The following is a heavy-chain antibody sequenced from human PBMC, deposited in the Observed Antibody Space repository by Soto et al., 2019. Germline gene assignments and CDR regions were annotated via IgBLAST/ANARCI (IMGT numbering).Heavy chain of an antibody. D-gene: IGHD2-2*01. CDR2: ISYDGSNK. CDR3: AKDVETRYCSRTSCYPHFYGVDV. V-gene: IGHV3-30*18. CDR1: GFIFRSYG. J-gene: IGHJ6*02. Sequence: XESLSLSCAASGFIFRSYGIHWVRQAPGKGLEWVAVISYDGSNKYYADSVKGRFTISRDNSKNTLSLQMYSLRPEDTAIYYCAKDVETRYCSRTSCYPHFYGVDVWGQGTTVTVSS.